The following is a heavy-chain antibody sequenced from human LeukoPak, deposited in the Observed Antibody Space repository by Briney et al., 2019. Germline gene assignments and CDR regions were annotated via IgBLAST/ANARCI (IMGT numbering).Heavy chain of an antibody. CDR1: GFTFSDAW. CDR2: IKSKADGGTI. CDR3: TTDRGRAELPIFAY. D-gene: IGHD1-26*01. V-gene: IGHV3-15*01. Sequence: GGSLRLSCAASGFTFSDAWMSWARQTPGKGLEWVGRIKSKADGGTIDNSAPVKGRFTVSRDDSRTTLYLQMNSLEPEDTAVYYCTTDRGRAELPIFAYWGQGALVTVSS. J-gene: IGHJ4*02.